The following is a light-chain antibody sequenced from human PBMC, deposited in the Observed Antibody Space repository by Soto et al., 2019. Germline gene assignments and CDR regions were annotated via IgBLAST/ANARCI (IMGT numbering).Light chain of an antibody. CDR1: QSISSW. Sequence: DIQMTQSPSTLSASVGDRVTITCRARQSISSWLAWYQQKPGKAPKLLIYKTSNLESGVPSRFSGSVSGTEFSLTISSLQPDDFATYDCQQYQSFSLTFGGGTRVEVK. CDR2: KTS. V-gene: IGKV1-5*03. CDR3: QQYQSFSLT. J-gene: IGKJ4*01.